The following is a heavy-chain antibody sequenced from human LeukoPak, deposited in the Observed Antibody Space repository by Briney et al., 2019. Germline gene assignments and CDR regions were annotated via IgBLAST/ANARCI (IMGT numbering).Heavy chain of an antibody. CDR2: IYNGGST. CDR3: ARVGSGSAWSY. Sequence: GRSLRLSCAASGFTVSSNYMSWVRQAPGKGLEWVSVIYNGGSTYYADSVKGRFTISRDNSKNTLYLQMNSLRAEDTAVYYCARVGSGSAWSYWGQGTLVTVSS. CDR1: GFTVSSNY. J-gene: IGHJ4*02. D-gene: IGHD6-19*01. V-gene: IGHV3-53*01.